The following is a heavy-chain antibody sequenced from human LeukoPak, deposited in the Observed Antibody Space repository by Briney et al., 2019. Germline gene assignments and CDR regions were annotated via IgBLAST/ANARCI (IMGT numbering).Heavy chain of an antibody. D-gene: IGHD2-2*01. CDR1: GYTFTCYY. J-gene: IGHJ4*02. CDR3: ARLGYCSSTSCYSNDY. CDR2: INPNSGGT. Sequence: GASVKVSCKASGYTFTCYYIHWVRQAPGQGLEWMGWINPNSGGTNYAQKFQGRVTMTRDTSISTAYMELSRLRSDDTAVYYCARLGYCSSTSCYSNDYWGQGTLVTVSS. V-gene: IGHV1-2*02.